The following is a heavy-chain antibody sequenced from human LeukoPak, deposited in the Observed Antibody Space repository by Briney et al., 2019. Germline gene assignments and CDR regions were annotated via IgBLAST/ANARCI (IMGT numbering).Heavy chain of an antibody. CDR1: GGSFSGYY. D-gene: IGHD3-3*02. CDR3: ASIFGVVNNYYYYGMDV. J-gene: IGHJ6*02. CDR2: INHSGST. Sequence: SETLSLTCAVYGGSFSGYYWSWIRQPPGKGLEWSGEINHSGSTNYNPSLKSRVTISVDTSKNQFSLKLSSVTAADTAVYYCASIFGVVNNYYYYGMDVWGQGTTVTVSS. V-gene: IGHV4-34*01.